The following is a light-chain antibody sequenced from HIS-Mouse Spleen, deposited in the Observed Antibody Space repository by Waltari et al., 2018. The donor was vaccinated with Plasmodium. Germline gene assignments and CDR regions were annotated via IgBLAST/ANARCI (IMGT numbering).Light chain of an antibody. J-gene: IGLJ3*02. V-gene: IGLV5-37*01. CDR2: YYPDTDK. CDR1: SDINVGSYN. Sequence: QPVLTQPPSSSASPGESARLTCTLPSDINVGSYNIYWYQQKPGSPPRYLLYYYPDTDKGQGPGVPSCSSVSKDASANTGILRISGLQSEDEADYYCMIWPSNASGVFGGGTKLTVL. CDR3: MIWPSNASGV.